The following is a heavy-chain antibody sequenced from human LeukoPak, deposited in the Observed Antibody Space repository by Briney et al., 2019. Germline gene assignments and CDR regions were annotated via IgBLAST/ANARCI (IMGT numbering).Heavy chain of an antibody. V-gene: IGHV3-30*04. D-gene: IGHD6-13*01. J-gene: IGHJ4*02. Sequence: GGSLRLSGAASGFIFSSYAMHWHRQAPGQGLNWVAVISFDGTNKYYTDSVEGRFTISRDNSKDTLYLQMNSLRPEDTAVYYCVRGRHILYISSWYGFFGGQGILVTVSS. CDR3: VRGRHILYISSWYGFF. CDR2: ISFDGTNK. CDR1: GFIFSSYA.